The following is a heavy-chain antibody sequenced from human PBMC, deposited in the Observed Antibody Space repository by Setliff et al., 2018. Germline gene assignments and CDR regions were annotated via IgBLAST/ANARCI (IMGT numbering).Heavy chain of an antibody. V-gene: IGHV3-13*01. CDR3: ARAPGYGSGNYYYFYYSMDV. D-gene: IGHD3-10*01. J-gene: IGHJ6*02. CDR1: GFTFSKYD. CDR2: IGSAGDT. Sequence: LRLSCAASGFTFSKYDMHWVRQVIGKGLEWVSGIGSAGDTYYPGSVKGRFTISRENGKNSLYLQMNSLRAGDTGVYYCARAPGYGSGNYYYFYYSMDVWGQGTTVTSP.